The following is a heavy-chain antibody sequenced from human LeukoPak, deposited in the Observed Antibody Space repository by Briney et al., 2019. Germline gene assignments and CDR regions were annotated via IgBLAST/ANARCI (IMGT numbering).Heavy chain of an antibody. Sequence: VASVKVSCKASGYTFTSYGISWVRQAPGQGLEWMGWISAYNSNTNYAQKLQGRVTMTTDTSTSTAYMELRSLRSDDTAVYYCARNTMVRGVTYYYYGMDVWGQGTTVTVSS. CDR2: ISAYNSNT. V-gene: IGHV1-18*01. CDR1: GYTFTSYG. J-gene: IGHJ6*02. CDR3: ARNTMVRGVTYYYYGMDV. D-gene: IGHD3-10*01.